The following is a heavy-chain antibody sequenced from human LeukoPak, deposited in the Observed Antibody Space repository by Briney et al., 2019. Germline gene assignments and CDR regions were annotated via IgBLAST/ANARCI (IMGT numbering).Heavy chain of an antibody. V-gene: IGHV4-59*04. CDR2: ICHYGST. Sequence: SETLSLTCTVSGGSISSACWSWSRQPSGKGLEWIGSICHYGSTFYNPSLKGRVTISVDTPKNQFSLKLSFVTAADTAVYFCAREVGTLTSHRIDYWGQGSLVTVSS. CDR3: AREVGTLTSHRIDY. CDR1: GGSISSAC. J-gene: IGHJ4*02. D-gene: IGHD4-23*01.